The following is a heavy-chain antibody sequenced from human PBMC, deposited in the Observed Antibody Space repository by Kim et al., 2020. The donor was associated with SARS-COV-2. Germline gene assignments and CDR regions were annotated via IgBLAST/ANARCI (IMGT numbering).Heavy chain of an antibody. CDR1: GFTFSSYG. CDR3: AKGRVWDSSGYYREEYYYYYYGMDV. V-gene: IGHV3-30*18. D-gene: IGHD3-22*01. J-gene: IGHJ6*02. CDR2: ISYDGSNK. Sequence: GGSLRLFCAASGFTFSSYGMHWVRQAPGKGLEWVAVISYDGSNKYYADSVKGRFTISRDNSKNTLYLQMNSLRAEDTAVYYCAKGRVWDSSGYYREEYYYYYYGMDVWGQGTTLTFSS.